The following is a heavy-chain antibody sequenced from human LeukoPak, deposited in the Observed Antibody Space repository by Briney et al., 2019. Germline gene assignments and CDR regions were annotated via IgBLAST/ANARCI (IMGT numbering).Heavy chain of an antibody. J-gene: IGHJ5*02. CDR1: GGSISGYY. CDR2: IHSNGYT. Sequence: SETLSLTCTVSGGSISGYYWTWMRQPPGQGLEWIAYIHSNGYTNYNPSLRSRVTISVDPSKNQFSLTVTPVTAADTAIYYCAQRQGPMSGTYDYFDPWGQGALVTVSS. D-gene: IGHD1-26*01. V-gene: IGHV4-4*09. CDR3: AQRQGPMSGTYDYFDP.